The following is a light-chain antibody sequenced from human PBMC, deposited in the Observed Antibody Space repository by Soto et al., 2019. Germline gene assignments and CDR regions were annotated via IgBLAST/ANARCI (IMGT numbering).Light chain of an antibody. CDR2: VAA. CDR1: QSVSSY. Sequence: EIVLTQSPATLSLSPGERATLSCRASQSVSSYLAWYQQKPGQAPRLLIYVAANRATGIPARFSGSGSGTDFTLTISSLEPEDFAVYYCQQRSNWTPITFGQGTRLEIK. V-gene: IGKV3-11*01. CDR3: QQRSNWTPIT. J-gene: IGKJ5*01.